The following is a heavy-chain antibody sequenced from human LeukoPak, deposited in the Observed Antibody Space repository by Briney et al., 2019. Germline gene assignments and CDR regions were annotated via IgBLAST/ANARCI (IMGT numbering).Heavy chain of an antibody. CDR1: GYTFTGYY. J-gene: IGHJ4*02. CDR3: ASGYKTVSVFDH. V-gene: IGHV1-46*01. CDR2: INPSGGGT. D-gene: IGHD5-24*01. Sequence: SVKVSCKASGYTFTGYYMHWVRQAPGQGLVWMGLINPSGGGTRYAQKFQGRVTMTRDTSTSTVYMELSSLRSEDTAVYYCASGYKTVSVFDHWGQGTLVTVSS.